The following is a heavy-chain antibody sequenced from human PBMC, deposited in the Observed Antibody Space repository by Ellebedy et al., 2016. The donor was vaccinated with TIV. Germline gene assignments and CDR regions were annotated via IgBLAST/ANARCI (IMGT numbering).Heavy chain of an antibody. V-gene: IGHV3-30*02. CDR2: IRYDESNK. CDR3: AKKKDYDGNSLDH. CDR1: GFIFSNFG. Sequence: GESLKISCAASGFIFSNFGMHWVRQAPGKGLEWVAFIRYDESNKYYGDSVKGRFTIYRDNSKNTLYLQMDRLRGEDTAVYYCAKKKDYDGNSLDHWGQGTLVTVSS. J-gene: IGHJ5*02. D-gene: IGHD4-23*01.